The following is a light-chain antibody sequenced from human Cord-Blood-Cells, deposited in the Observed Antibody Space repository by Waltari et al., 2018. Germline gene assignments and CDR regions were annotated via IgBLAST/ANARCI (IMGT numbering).Light chain of an antibody. V-gene: IGLV2-14*01. CDR2: EVS. J-gene: IGLJ1*01. CDR1: SSDVGGYNY. CDR3: RSYTSSSAYV. Sequence: QSALTQPASVSGSPGQSITISCTGTSSDVGGYNYVSWYQQHPGKAPKLMIYEVSNRPAGISTRFSGATSGHTASLTISERHAEGKADYYCRSYTSSSAYVFGTGTKVTVL.